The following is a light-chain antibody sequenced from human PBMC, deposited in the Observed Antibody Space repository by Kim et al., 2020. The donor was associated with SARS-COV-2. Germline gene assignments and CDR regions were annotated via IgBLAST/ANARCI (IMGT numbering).Light chain of an antibody. V-gene: IGKV1-5*03. CDR2: KAS. CDR3: QQYSNYPLT. CDR1: QSIVVW. J-gene: IGKJ4*01. Sequence: ASVGDRVNITCRASQSIVVWLAWYQQKPGKAPKLVIYKASSLESGVPSRFSGSRSGTEFTLTISSLHPDDLGTYFCQQYSNYPLTFGGGTKVDIK.